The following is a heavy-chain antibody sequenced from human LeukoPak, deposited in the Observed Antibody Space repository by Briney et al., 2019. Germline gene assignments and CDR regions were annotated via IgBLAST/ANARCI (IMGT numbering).Heavy chain of an antibody. Sequence: GGSLRLSCAASGFTFSSYGMHWVRQAPGKGLEWVAFIRYDGSNKYYADSVKGRFTISRDNSKNTLYLQMNSLRAEDTAVYYCASWVVVVPAAPRDAFDIWGQGTMVTVSS. CDR2: IRYDGSNK. J-gene: IGHJ3*02. CDR1: GFTFSSYG. D-gene: IGHD2-2*01. CDR3: ASWVVVVPAAPRDAFDI. V-gene: IGHV3-30*02.